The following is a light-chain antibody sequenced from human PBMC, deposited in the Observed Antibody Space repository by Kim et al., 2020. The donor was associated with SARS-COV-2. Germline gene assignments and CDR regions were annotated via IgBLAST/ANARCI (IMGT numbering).Light chain of an antibody. CDR3: NSRDSNDNVV. V-gene: IGLV3-19*01. CDR1: SHRSYY. Sequence: ALRQTVRITCHGDSHRSYYATWYQQKPGQAPILVIYGKNNRPSGIPDRFSGSSSGNTASLTITGTQAGDEADYYCNSRDSNDNVVFGGGTKLAVL. J-gene: IGLJ2*01. CDR2: GKN.